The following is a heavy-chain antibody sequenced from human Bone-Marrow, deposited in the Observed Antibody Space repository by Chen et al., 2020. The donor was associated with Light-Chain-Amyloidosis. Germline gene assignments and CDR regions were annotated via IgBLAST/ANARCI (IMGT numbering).Heavy chain of an antibody. CDR2: ISSSGSTI. J-gene: IGHJ6*02. Sequence: QVQLVESGGGLVKPGGSLRLACAASGFTFRHYYMSWIRQAPGKGLEWVSFISSSGSTIYYADSVKGRFTISRDNAKNSLYXXMNXXXXXXXXVYXXXRERVLVPYYYYGMDVWGQGTTVTVSS. CDR1: GFTFRHYY. D-gene: IGHD6-6*01. CDR3: XRERVLVPYYYYGMDV. V-gene: IGHV3-11*01.